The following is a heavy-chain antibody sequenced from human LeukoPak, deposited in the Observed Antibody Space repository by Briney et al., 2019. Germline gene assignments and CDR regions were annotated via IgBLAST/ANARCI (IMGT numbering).Heavy chain of an antibody. CDR1: GYTFTSYD. Sequence: ASVKLSCKASGYTFTSYDINWVRQATGQGLEWMGWMNPNSGNTGYAQKFQGRVTMTRNTSISTAYMELSSLRSEDTAVYYCARDSGSYGAFDIWGQGTMVTVSS. J-gene: IGHJ3*02. D-gene: IGHD3-10*01. CDR2: MNPNSGNT. CDR3: ARDSGSYGAFDI. V-gene: IGHV1-8*01.